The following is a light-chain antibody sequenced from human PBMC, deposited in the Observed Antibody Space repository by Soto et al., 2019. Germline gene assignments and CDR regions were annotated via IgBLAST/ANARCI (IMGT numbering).Light chain of an antibody. CDR1: QSVSSN. CDR2: GAS. CDR3: QQYNNWPQT. V-gene: IGKV3-15*01. J-gene: IGKJ1*01. Sequence: EIDIARSPTTPSVSSGGKAPPSRRASQSVSSNLAWYQQKPGQAPRLLIYGASTRATGIPARFSGSGSGTEFTLTISSLQSEDFAVYYCQQYNNWPQTFGQGTKV.